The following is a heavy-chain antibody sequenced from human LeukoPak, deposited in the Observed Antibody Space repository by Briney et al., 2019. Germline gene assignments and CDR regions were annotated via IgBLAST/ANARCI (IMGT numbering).Heavy chain of an antibody. CDR3: ARVRYSYGGLYYYYGMDV. CDR2: ISAYNGNT. D-gene: IGHD5-18*01. CDR1: GYTFSSYG. J-gene: IGHJ6*02. V-gene: IGHV1-18*01. Sequence: ASVKISCKASGYTFSSYGISWVRQAPGQGLEWMGWISAYNGNTIYAQKLQRRVTMTTDTSTSTGYMQLRSLTSDDPAVYYCARVRYSYGGLYYYYGMDVWGQGTTVTVSS.